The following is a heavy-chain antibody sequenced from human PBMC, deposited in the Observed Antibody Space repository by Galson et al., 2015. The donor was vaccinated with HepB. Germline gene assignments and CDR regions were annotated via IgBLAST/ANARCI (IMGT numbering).Heavy chain of an antibody. J-gene: IGHJ4*02. CDR2: IFAGGDTI. CDR3: ARETRDTYYFDN. Sequence: SVKASCKASGYTFTNYHFHWVRQAPGQGPEWMGKIFAGGDTIRYAQKFQGRVTLSMDSSTSTMYMEVSSLRSDDTFVYYCARETRDTYYFDNWGQGTLVTVSS. V-gene: IGHV1-46*01. D-gene: IGHD2/OR15-2a*01. CDR1: GYTFTNYH.